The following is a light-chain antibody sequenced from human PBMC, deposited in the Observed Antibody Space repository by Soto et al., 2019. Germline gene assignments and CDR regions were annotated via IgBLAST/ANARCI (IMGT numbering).Light chain of an antibody. CDR2: DTN. CDR1: TGAVTSGHY. CDR3: LVSYSGARV. V-gene: IGLV7-46*01. J-gene: IGLJ2*01. Sequence: QAVVTQEPSLTVSPGGTVTLTCGFSTGAVTSGHYPYWFQQKPGQAPRTLIYDTNNKHSWTPARFSRSLLGGKAALTLSGAQPEDEADYYCLVSYSGARVFGGGTKLTVL.